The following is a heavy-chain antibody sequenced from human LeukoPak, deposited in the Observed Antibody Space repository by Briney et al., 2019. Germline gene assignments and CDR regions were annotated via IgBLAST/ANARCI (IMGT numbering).Heavy chain of an antibody. V-gene: IGHV3-11*04. J-gene: IGHJ2*01. CDR3: AKTTVVTGYWYFDL. Sequence: KPGGSLRLSCAASGFSFSDYYMNCIRQAPGKGLEWLSFISTSSSTIYYADSVKGRFTISRDNAKSSLYLQMNSLRDEDTAVYYCAKTTVVTGYWYFDLWGRGTLVTVSS. CDR2: ISTSSSTI. D-gene: IGHD4-23*01. CDR1: GFSFSDYY.